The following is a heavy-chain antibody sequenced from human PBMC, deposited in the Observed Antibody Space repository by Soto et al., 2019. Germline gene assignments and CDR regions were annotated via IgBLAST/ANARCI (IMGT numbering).Heavy chain of an antibody. Sequence: QVQLVESGGGVVQPGRSLRLSCAASGFTFSSYGMHWVRQAPGKGLEWVAVIWYDGSNKYYADSVKGRFTISRDNSKNTLYLQMNSLRAEDTAVYYCAREKLSGYDPPCAFDIWGQGTMVTVSS. CDR2: IWYDGSNK. V-gene: IGHV3-33*01. D-gene: IGHD5-12*01. CDR3: AREKLSGYDPPCAFDI. J-gene: IGHJ3*02. CDR1: GFTFSSYG.